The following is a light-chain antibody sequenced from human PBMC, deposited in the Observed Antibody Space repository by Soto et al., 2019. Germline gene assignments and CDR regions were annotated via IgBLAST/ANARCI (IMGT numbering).Light chain of an antibody. Sequence: EIVLTQSPGTLSLSPGERATLFCRASQSVSSSYLAWYQQKPGQTPRLLIHGASSRATGIPDRFSGSGSGTDFTLTISRLEPEDFAVYYCQQYGTSPFTFGPGTKVYVK. CDR1: QSVSSSY. CDR2: GAS. CDR3: QQYGTSPFT. V-gene: IGKV3-20*01. J-gene: IGKJ3*01.